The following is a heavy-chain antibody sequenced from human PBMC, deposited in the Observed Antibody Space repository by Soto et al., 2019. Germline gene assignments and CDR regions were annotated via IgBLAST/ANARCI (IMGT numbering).Heavy chain of an antibody. V-gene: IGHV4-30-4*01. D-gene: IGHD6-13*01. CDR2: IYHSGNT. CDR1: GGSVSSGDYY. J-gene: IGHJ4*02. Sequence: QVQLQESGPGLVNPSETLSLTCTVSGGSVSSGDYYWSWIRQPPGKGLEWIGNIYHSGNTYYNPSPKSRVIISVDTSKNQFSLKLPSVTAADTAVYYCARVDSSSWNWVLDYWGRGTLVAVSS. CDR3: ARVDSSSWNWVLDY.